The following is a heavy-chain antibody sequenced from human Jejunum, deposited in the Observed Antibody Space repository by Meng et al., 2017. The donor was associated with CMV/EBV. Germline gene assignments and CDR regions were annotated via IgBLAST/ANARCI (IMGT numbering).Heavy chain of an antibody. Sequence: ITITSYTMRWVRQAQGKGLEWVSSISVYSTNRYYEEKEEGRLNISRDNAKNSLYLQMDSLRADDTAVHYCASGFCGSAGCFREFDNWGQGAVVTVSS. CDR2: ISVYSTNR. J-gene: IGHJ4*02. CDR3: ASGFCGSAGCFREFDN. D-gene: IGHD2-2*03. V-gene: IGHV3-21*06. CDR1: ITITSYT.